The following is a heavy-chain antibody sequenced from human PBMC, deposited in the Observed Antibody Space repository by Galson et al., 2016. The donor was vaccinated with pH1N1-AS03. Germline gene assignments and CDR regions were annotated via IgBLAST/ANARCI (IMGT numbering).Heavy chain of an antibody. J-gene: IGHJ4*02. CDR1: GYSFSAYW. V-gene: IGHV3-74*01. CDR2: INRDGRTT. D-gene: IGHD3-16*01. Sequence: SLRLSCAASGYSFSAYWMHWVRQVPRKGLVWVSRINRDGRTTNYADSVKGRFTISRDNAKNTLYLQMNSLGAEDTAVYYCGRDLGGEAGYWGQGTLVTVSS. CDR3: GRDLGGEAGY.